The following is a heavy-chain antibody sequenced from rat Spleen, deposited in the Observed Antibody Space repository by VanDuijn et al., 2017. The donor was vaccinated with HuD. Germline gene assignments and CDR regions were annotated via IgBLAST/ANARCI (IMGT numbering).Heavy chain of an antibody. Sequence: EVQLVESDGGLVRPGRSLKLSCATSGFTFTDFYMAWVRQAPTKGLEWVATISYDGNSIYYRDSVKGRFTISRDNAQSTLYLQMDSLRSEDTATYYCVRHGYTRYYFDYWGQGVMVTVSS. J-gene: IGHJ2*01. CDR3: VRHGYTRYYFDY. V-gene: IGHV5-29*01. D-gene: IGHD1-9*01. CDR2: ISYDGNSI. CDR1: GFTFTDFY.